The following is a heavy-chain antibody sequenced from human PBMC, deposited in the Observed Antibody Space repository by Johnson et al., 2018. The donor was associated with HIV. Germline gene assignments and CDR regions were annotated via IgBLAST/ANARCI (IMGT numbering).Heavy chain of an antibody. CDR2: ISGDGSSS. CDR3: ARAQLLADEAFNN. J-gene: IGHJ3*01. CDR1: GFTISTFW. V-gene: IGHV3-74*02. Sequence: VQLVESGGALVQPGGSLRLSCEVSGFTISTFWMHWVRQVPGKGLMWVSRISGDGSSSSYADSVKGRFTISRDNAKNTLYLQLNSRRVEDTAIYYCARAQLLADEAFNNWGQGTMVTVSS. D-gene: IGHD6-6*01.